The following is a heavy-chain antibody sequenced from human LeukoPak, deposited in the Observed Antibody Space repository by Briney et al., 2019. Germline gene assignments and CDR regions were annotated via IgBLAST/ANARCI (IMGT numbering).Heavy chain of an antibody. Sequence: GASVKVSRKASGYTFTGYYMHWVRQAPGQGLEWMGWINPNSGGTNYAQKFQGRVTMTRDTSISTAYMELSRLRSDDTAVYYCARDWFFLVGANTDAFDIWGQGTMVTVSS. J-gene: IGHJ3*02. CDR1: GYTFTGYY. CDR3: ARDWFFLVGANTDAFDI. V-gene: IGHV1-2*02. CDR2: INPNSGGT. D-gene: IGHD1-26*01.